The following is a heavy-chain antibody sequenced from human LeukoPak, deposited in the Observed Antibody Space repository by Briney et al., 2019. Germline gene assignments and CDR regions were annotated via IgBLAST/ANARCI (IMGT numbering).Heavy chain of an antibody. CDR2: ISGSGSYI. V-gene: IGHV3-21*04. J-gene: IGHJ4*02. D-gene: IGHD4-17*01. Sequence: PGGSLRLSCAASGFTFSDYSMNWVRQTPRKGLEWVSCISGSGSYIYYADSVKGRFTISRDNAKNSLHLQVNSLRAEDTAVYYCARVPTVTFFDHWGQGTLVTVSS. CDR1: GFTFSDYS. CDR3: ARVPTVTFFDH.